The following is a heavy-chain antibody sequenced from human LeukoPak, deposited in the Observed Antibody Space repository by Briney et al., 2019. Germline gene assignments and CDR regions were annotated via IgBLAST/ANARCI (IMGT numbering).Heavy chain of an antibody. V-gene: IGHV3-64*01. Sequence: GGSLRLSCAASGFTFSSYAMHWVRQAPGKGLEYVSAISSNGGSTYYANSVKGRFTISRDNSKNTLYLQMGSLRAEDMAVYYCARGMGRYFDWLLYVSAFDIWGQGAMVTVSS. CDR1: GFTFSSYA. D-gene: IGHD3-9*01. J-gene: IGHJ3*02. CDR2: ISSNGGST. CDR3: ARGMGRYFDWLLYVSAFDI.